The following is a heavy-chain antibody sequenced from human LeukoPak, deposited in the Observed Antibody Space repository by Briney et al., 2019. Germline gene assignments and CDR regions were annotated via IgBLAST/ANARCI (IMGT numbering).Heavy chain of an antibody. CDR3: NTELYDILTGYGNFDY. CDR2: IKSKTDGGTT. Sequence: GGSLRLSCVASGFSFSDYYMSWVRQAPGKGLEWVGRIKSKTDGGTTDYAAPVKGRFTISRDDSKNTLYLQMNSLKTEDTAVYYCNTELYDILTGYGNFDYWGQGTLVTVSS. V-gene: IGHV3-15*01. J-gene: IGHJ4*02. D-gene: IGHD3-9*01. CDR1: GFSFSDYY.